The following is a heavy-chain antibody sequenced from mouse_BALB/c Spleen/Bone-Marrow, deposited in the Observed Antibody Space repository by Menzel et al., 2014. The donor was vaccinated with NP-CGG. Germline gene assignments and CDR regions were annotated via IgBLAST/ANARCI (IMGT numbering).Heavy chain of an antibody. V-gene: IGHV4-1*02. Sequence: EVKLVESGGGLVQPGGSLKLSCAASGFDFSRYWMSWVRQAPGKGLQWIGEINPESNTINYTPSLKDKFIISRDSAKNTLYLQMSKVRSEDTALYCCARLGYYGWFAYWGQGTLVTVSA. J-gene: IGHJ3*01. D-gene: IGHD2-3*01. CDR3: ARLGYYGWFAY. CDR1: GFDFSRYW. CDR2: INPESNTI.